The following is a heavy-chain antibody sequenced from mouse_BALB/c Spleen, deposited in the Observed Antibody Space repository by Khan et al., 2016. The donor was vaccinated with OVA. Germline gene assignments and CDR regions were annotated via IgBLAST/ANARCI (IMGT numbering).Heavy chain of an antibody. CDR1: GYTFTSFY. D-gene: IGHD2-1*01. Sequence: QVQLQQPGAELVKPGASVKISCNASGYTFTSFYMYWVKQRPGQGLEWIGGLNPSNGDTHFYEKFKSKATLTVDKSSTTAYMQFSSLTSADSAVYYCARSGYGNPFAYWGQGTLVTVSA. J-gene: IGHJ3*01. CDR2: LNPSNGDT. CDR3: ARSGYGNPFAY. V-gene: IGHV1S81*02.